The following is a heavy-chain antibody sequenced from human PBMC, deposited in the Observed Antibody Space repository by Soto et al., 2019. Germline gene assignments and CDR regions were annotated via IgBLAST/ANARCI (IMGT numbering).Heavy chain of an antibody. Sequence: QVQLVQSGAEVKKPGASVKVSCKASGYTFTSYDINWMRQATGQGLEWMGWMNPNSGNTGYAHKFQGRVTMTRNTSISTAYMELSSLRSDDTAVYYCARSVEWLASFDYWGQGTLVTVSS. CDR1: GYTFTSYD. V-gene: IGHV1-8*01. CDR3: ARSVEWLASFDY. D-gene: IGHD6-19*01. J-gene: IGHJ4*02. CDR2: MNPNSGNT.